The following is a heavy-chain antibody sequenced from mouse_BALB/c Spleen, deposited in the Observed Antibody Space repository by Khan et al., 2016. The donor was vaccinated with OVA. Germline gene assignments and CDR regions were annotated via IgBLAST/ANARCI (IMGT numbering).Heavy chain of an antibody. Sequence: QVQLQQSGPELVRPGVSVKISCKGSNYKFTDYAMHWVKQSHAKSLEWIGVISNYFGKTNYNQKFKGKATMTVDKFSSTVYMELARLTSEDSALYYCARSGLGIYLDYWGQGTTLTVSS. D-gene: IGHD4-1*01. CDR1: NYKFTDYA. CDR2: ISNYFGKT. J-gene: IGHJ2*01. CDR3: ARSGLGIYLDY. V-gene: IGHV1S137*01.